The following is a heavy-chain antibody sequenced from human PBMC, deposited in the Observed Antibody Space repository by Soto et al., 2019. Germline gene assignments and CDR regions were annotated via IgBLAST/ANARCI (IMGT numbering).Heavy chain of an antibody. Sequence: LRLSCATSGLTFNTYPMTWVRQAPGKGLEWVSSISSTAGRTSSYADSVKGRFAISRDFSDNTVYLQMNNLRVDDTAVYFCAKGVLSFHYGMEVWGQGTTVTVSS. CDR3: AKGVLSFHYGMEV. V-gene: IGHV3-23*01. J-gene: IGHJ6*02. CDR2: ISSTAGRTS. CDR1: GLTFNTYP. D-gene: IGHD3-10*01.